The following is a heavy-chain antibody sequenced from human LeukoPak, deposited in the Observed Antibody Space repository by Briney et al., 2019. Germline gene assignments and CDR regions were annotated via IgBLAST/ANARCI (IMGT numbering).Heavy chain of an antibody. V-gene: IGHV3-74*01. Sequence: PGGSLRLSCAAYGFTFSSHWMHWVRQAPGEGLVWVSRISRDGRSTAYADSVKGRFTISRDNAKNTLYLQMNSLRAEDTAVYYCTSDTVDTSLGIDYWGLGTLVSVSS. CDR1: GFTFSSHW. D-gene: IGHD5-18*01. CDR2: ISRDGRST. CDR3: TSDTVDTSLGIDY. J-gene: IGHJ4*02.